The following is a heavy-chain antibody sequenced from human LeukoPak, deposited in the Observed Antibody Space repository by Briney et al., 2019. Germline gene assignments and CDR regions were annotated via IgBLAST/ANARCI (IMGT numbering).Heavy chain of an antibody. CDR2: IIPIFGTA. V-gene: IGHV1-69*13. D-gene: IGHD5-18*01. CDR3: ARGGYSYGYSRHYYYYYGMDV. Sequence: ASVKVSCKASGGTFSSYAISWVRQAPGQGLEWMGGIIPIFGTANYAQKFQGRVTITADESTSTAYMELSSLRSEDTAVYYCARGGYSYGYSRHYYYYYGMDVWGQGTTVTVSS. CDR1: GGTFSSYA. J-gene: IGHJ6*02.